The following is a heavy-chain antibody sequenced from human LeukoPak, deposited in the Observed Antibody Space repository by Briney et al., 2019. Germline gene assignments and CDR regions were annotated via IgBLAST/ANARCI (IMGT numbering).Heavy chain of an antibody. D-gene: IGHD5-18*01. Sequence: SETLSLTCTVSGGSISSDSYYWGWIRQSPGRGLEWIGNIFHSGATYYNPSLRSRVTISLDTSKNQFSLRLNSVTAADTAVYYCAKRDTTMAKGAFDIWGQGATVTVSS. CDR2: IFHSGAT. V-gene: IGHV4-39*07. CDR1: GGSISSDSYY. CDR3: AKRDTTMAKGAFDI. J-gene: IGHJ3*02.